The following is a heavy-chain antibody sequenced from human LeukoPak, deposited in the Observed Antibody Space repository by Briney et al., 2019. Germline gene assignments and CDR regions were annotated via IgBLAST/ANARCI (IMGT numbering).Heavy chain of an antibody. V-gene: IGHV3-48*03. CDR3: AREGAQWELLPDY. J-gene: IGHJ4*02. CDR2: ISSSGSTI. CDR1: GFTFSSYE. D-gene: IGHD1-26*01. Sequence: GGSLRLSCAASGFTFSSYEMNWVRQAPGKGLEWVSYISSSGSTIYYADSVKGRFTISRDNAKNSLYLQMNSLRAEDTAVYYCAREGAQWELLPDYWGQGTLVTVSS.